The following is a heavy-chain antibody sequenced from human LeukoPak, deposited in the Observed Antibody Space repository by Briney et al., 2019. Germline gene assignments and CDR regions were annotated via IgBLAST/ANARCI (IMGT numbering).Heavy chain of an antibody. D-gene: IGHD3-16*01. V-gene: IGHV3-21*01. CDR3: ARAFIYDWWYFDY. CDR2: ITSTSSYI. CDR1: GLTFISYS. Sequence: EGSLRHFCAASGLTFISYSMNWVRQAPGKELEWVSSITSTSSYIYYADSVKGRFTISRDNAKHSLYLQMNSLRDDDTAVYYCARAFIYDWWYFDYWGQGTLVTVSS. J-gene: IGHJ4*02.